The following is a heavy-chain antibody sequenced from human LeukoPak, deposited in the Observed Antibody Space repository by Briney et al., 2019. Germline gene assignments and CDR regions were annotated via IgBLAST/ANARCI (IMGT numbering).Heavy chain of an antibody. CDR1: GGSFSGYY. J-gene: IGHJ4*02. D-gene: IGHD4-17*01. Sequence: SETLSLTCAVYGGSFSGYYWSWIRQPPGKGLEWIGEINHSGSTNYNPSLKSRVTISVDTSKNQLSLKLSSVTAADTAVYYCARVAESYGDYGNYFDYWGQGTLVTVSS. CDR2: INHSGST. CDR3: ARVAESYGDYGNYFDY. V-gene: IGHV4-34*01.